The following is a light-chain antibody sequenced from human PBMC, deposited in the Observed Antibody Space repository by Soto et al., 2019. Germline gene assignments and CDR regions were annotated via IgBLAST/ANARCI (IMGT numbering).Light chain of an antibody. J-gene: IGLJ1*01. V-gene: IGLV2-14*01. Sequence: QSALTQPASVSGSPGQSITISCTGTSRDDGGNKYVSWYQQYPGKVPKLLINKVTNRPSGVSYRFSGSKSGNTASLTISALLAEDEADYFCASSTSDSLYVFGTGTKLTIL. CDR2: KVT. CDR3: ASSTSDSLYV. CDR1: SRDDGGNKY.